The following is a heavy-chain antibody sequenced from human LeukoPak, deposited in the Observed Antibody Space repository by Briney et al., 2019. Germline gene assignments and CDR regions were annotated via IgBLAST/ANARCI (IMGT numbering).Heavy chain of an antibody. Sequence: GASVKVSCKTYGYTFSSYGISWVRQAPGQGLEWMGRINPNSGGTNYAQKFQGRVAMTGDTSISTAYMDLSRLRSDDTAVYYCARHGRFYDAFDIWGQGTMVTVSS. V-gene: IGHV1-2*06. CDR1: GYTFSSYG. CDR3: ARHGRFYDAFDI. J-gene: IGHJ3*02. CDR2: INPNSGGT. D-gene: IGHD3-3*01.